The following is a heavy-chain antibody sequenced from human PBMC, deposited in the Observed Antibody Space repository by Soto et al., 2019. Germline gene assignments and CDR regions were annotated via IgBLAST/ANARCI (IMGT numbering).Heavy chain of an antibody. D-gene: IGHD3-22*01. V-gene: IGHV4-59*01. CDR2: IYYSVST. J-gene: IGHJ4*02. Sequence: QVQLQESGPGLVKPSETLSLTCTVSGGSISGYYWNWIRQPPGKGLEWIGYIYYSVSTNYNPSLKSRVTLSVDTAKNHFSLKLSSVTAADTAVYYCARATYYYDSSGYYGYYFDYWGQGTLVTVSS. CDR3: ARATYYYDSSGYYGYYFDY. CDR1: GGSISGYY.